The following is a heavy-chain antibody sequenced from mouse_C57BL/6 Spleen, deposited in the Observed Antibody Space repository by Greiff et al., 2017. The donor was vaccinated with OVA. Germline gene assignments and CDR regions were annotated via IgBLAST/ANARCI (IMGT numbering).Heavy chain of an antibody. Sequence: EVKLVESGGGLVKPGGSLKLSCAASGFTFSSYAMSWVRQTPEKRLEWVATISDGGSYTYYPDNVKGRFTISRDNAKNNLYLQMSHLKSEDTAMYYCATCYDGYPDYWGQGTTLTVSS. V-gene: IGHV5-4*03. CDR2: ISDGGSYT. J-gene: IGHJ2*01. D-gene: IGHD2-3*01. CDR3: ATCYDGYPDY. CDR1: GFTFSSYA.